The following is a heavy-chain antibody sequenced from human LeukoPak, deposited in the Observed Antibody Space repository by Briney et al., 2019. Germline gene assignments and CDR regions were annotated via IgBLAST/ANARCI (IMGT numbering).Heavy chain of an antibody. CDR3: ARDGHYDILTGYYPSDAFDI. Sequence: SETLSLTCTVSGGSISSYYWSWIRQPAGKGLEWIGRIYTSGSTNYNPSLKSRVTMSVDTSKNQFSLKLSSVTAADTAVYYCARDGHYDILTGYYPSDAFDIWGQGTMVTVSS. V-gene: IGHV4-4*07. J-gene: IGHJ3*02. CDR2: IYTSGST. D-gene: IGHD3-9*01. CDR1: GGSISSYY.